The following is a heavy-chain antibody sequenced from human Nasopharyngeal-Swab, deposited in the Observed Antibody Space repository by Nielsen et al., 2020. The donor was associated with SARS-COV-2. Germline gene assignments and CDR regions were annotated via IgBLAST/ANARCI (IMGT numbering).Heavy chain of an antibody. V-gene: IGHV4-4*02. Sequence: WIRQPPGKGLEWIGEIYHSGSTNYNPSLKSRVTISVDKSKNQFSLKLSPVTAADTAVYYCASPQGSSGHYYMDVWGKGTTVTVSS. J-gene: IGHJ6*03. CDR2: IYHSGST. CDR3: ASPQGSSGHYYMDV. D-gene: IGHD3-22*01.